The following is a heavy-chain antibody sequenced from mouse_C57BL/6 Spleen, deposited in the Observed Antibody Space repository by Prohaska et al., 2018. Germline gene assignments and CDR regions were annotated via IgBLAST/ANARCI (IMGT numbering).Heavy chain of an antibody. J-gene: IGHJ1*03. V-gene: IGHV1-80*01. CDR3: ASHYYGNSQSPYWYFDV. CDR1: GYAFSNYW. Sequence: QVQLQQSGAELVKPGASVKISCKASGYAFSNYWMNWVKQMPGKGLEWIGQIYPGDGETNLNGKFKGKATLTADKSSSTAYMQLSSLTSEDSAVYFCASHYYGNSQSPYWYFDVWGTGTTVTVSS. CDR2: IYPGDGET. D-gene: IGHD1-1*01.